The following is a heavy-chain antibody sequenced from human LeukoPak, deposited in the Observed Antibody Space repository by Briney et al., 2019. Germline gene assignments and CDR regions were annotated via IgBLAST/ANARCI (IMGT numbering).Heavy chain of an antibody. CDR3: TNQPILAGSIDS. CDR2: INDAGRTT. V-gene: IGHV3-23*01. D-gene: IGHD3-9*01. Sequence: GGSLRLSCATSGFTFNTYAMHWVRQAPGMGLAWVSTINDAGRTTYYADSVKGRFTISRDNSKNTVYLQMNNLRAEDTALYYCTNQPILAGSIDSWGQGTLVTVSS. J-gene: IGHJ4*02. CDR1: GFTFNTYA.